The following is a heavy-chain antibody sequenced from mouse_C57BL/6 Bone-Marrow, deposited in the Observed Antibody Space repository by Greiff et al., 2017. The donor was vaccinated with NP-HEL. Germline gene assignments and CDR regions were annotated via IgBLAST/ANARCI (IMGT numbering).Heavy chain of an antibody. D-gene: IGHD1-1*01. CDR3: ARERIYYYGSSYINWYFDV. Sequence: QVQLQQSGAELVMPGASVKLSCKASGYTFTSYWMHWVKQRPGQGLEWIGEIDPSDSYTNYNQKFKGKSTLTADKSSSTAYMQLSSLTSEDSAVYYCARERIYYYGSSYINWYFDVWGTGTTVTVSS. V-gene: IGHV1-69*01. CDR2: IDPSDSYT. J-gene: IGHJ1*03. CDR1: GYTFTSYW.